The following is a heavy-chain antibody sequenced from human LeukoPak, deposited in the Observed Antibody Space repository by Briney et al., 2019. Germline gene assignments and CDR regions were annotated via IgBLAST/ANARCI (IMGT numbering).Heavy chain of an antibody. D-gene: IGHD3-3*01. CDR2: IYHSGST. CDR3: ARGTYDFWSGPPPGWFDP. V-gene: IGHV4-38-2*01. J-gene: IGHJ5*02. Sequence: PSETLSLTCAVSGHSISSGYYWGWIRQPPGKGLEWIGSIYHSGSTYYNPSLKSRVTISVDTSKNQFSLKLSSVTAADTAVYYCARGTYDFWSGPPPGWFDPWGQGTLVTVSS. CDR1: GHSISSGYY.